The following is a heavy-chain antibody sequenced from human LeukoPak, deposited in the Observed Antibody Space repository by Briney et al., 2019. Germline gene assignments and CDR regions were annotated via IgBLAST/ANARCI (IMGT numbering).Heavy chain of an antibody. J-gene: IGHJ4*02. CDR1: GFTFTHYA. V-gene: IGHV3-30*03. CDR3: ARDPRGPAGYDSPARDTFDY. Sequence: GGSLRLSCAASGFTFTHYAMHWVRQTPGKGLEWVAVIFYDGTIQHYSDSVRGRLIVSRDNPKNTLYLQMNSLRAEDTAVYYCARDPRGPAGYDSPARDTFDYWGQGTLVTVSS. D-gene: IGHD3-22*01. CDR2: IFYDGTIQ.